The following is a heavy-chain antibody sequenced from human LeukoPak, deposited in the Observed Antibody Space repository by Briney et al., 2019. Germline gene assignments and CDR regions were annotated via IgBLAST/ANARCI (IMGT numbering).Heavy chain of an antibody. Sequence: GGSLRLSCAASGFTFNIYWMSWVRQAPGKGLEWVANIRKDGNEKYYVDSVKGRFTISRDNAETSLYLQMNSLRAEDTAVYYCARVGDYSYYYYYMDVWGKGTTVTVSS. CDR3: ARVGDYSYYYYYMDV. D-gene: IGHD3-10*01. J-gene: IGHJ6*03. CDR2: IRKDGNEK. V-gene: IGHV3-7*01. CDR1: GFTFNIYW.